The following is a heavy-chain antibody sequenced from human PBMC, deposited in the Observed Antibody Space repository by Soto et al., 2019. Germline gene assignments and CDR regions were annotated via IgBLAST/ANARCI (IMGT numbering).Heavy chain of an antibody. V-gene: IGHV4-4*07. CDR1: GDSITNYY. D-gene: IGHD1-1*01. Sequence: QVQLQVSGPGLVKPSETLSLTCTVSGDSITNYYWTWVRQPAGEGLEWIGRIFTSGSTNYNPSLKSRVTMSVDTSKNQISLKLSSVTAADTAVYYCARDSRGAPGTTGWFDPWGQGTLVTVSS. CDR3: ARDSRGAPGTTGWFDP. J-gene: IGHJ5*02. CDR2: IFTSGST.